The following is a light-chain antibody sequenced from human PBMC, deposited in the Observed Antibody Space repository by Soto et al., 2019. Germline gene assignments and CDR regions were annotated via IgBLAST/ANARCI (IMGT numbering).Light chain of an antibody. J-gene: IGLJ1*01. Sequence: LTQPASVSGSPGQSITISCTGTSSDVGGYNYVSWYQQHPGKAPKLMIYEVSNRPSGVSNRFSGSKSGNTASLTISGXQAEDEADYYCSSYTSSSTQVFGTGTKVTVL. V-gene: IGLV2-14*01. CDR3: SSYTSSSTQV. CDR2: EVS. CDR1: SSDVGGYNY.